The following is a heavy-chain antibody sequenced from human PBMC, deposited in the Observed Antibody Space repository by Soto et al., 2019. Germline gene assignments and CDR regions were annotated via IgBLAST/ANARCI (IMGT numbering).Heavy chain of an antibody. V-gene: IGHV3-7*01. D-gene: IGHD2-21*02. CDR1: GFSFSNYW. CDR2: IKNDGRDK. CDR3: ARRELVSCGGDCYSKYFQY. Sequence: GGSLRLSGAASGFSFSNYWMTWVRQAPGKGLEWVANIKNDGRDKYYGASVKGRFTSSRDNAKNSLYLQMDSLRAEDTAVYYCARRELVSCGGDCYSKYFQYWGQGTLVTVSS. J-gene: IGHJ1*01.